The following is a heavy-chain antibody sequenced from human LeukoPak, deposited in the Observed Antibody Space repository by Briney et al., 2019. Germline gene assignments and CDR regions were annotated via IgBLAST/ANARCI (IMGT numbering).Heavy chain of an antibody. D-gene: IGHD3-10*01. CDR3: ARDKITSEYYFDY. J-gene: IGHJ4*02. CDR2: IKQDGSDK. CDR1: GFTFSSYW. Sequence: PGGSLRLSCVVSGFTFSSYWMSWVRQAPGKGLEWVANIKQDGSDKYYVDSVKGRFTISRDNAKKSLYLQMNSLRVEDTAVYYCARDKITSEYYFDYWGQGTLVTVSS. V-gene: IGHV3-7*01.